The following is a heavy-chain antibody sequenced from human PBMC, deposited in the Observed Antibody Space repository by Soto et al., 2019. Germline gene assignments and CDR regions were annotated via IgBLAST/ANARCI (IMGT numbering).Heavy chain of an antibody. CDR2: IYYGGTAWAT. V-gene: IGHV4-39*01. CDR1: GVSITSSSKF. J-gene: IGHJ3*02. Sequence: SDTLSLTCSFTGVSITSSSKFWHWNRQPSGKGLEWIGAIYYGGTAWATSYSPSFNGRVTISLDMSRNQFSLNLASVSAADTAVYYCARHDDSGTLIGGFDIWGQGTVVT. CDR3: ARHDDSGTLIGGFDI. D-gene: IGHD3-16*01.